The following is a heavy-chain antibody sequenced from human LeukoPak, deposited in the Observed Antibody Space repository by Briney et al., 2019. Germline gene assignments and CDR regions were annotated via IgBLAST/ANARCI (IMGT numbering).Heavy chain of an antibody. J-gene: IGHJ4*02. V-gene: IGHV3-23*01. CDR3: VTEGWIY. Sequence: GGSLRLSCAASGFTFRSSVISWVRQAPGKGLEWVSTIDDDSYYADSVKGRFTISRHKSKRTLFLQMNSLSAEDTAVYYCVTEGWIYWGRGMLVTVSS. CDR1: GFTFRSSV. CDR2: IDDDS. D-gene: IGHD5-12*01.